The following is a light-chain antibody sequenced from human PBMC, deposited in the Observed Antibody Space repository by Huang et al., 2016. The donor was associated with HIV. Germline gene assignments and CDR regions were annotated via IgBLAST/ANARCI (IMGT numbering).Light chain of an antibody. CDR1: QSVFKN. J-gene: IGKJ1*01. CDR2: GSS. CDR3: QQYNTSPRT. Sequence: ENLMTQSPSTLSVSPGESATLSCRASQSVFKNLAWYQQKPGQAPKLLIYGSSTRAAGSPARFSGSVSGTDFTLTISSLQSEDFAVYYCQQYNTSPRTFGQGTKVEV. V-gene: IGKV3-15*01.